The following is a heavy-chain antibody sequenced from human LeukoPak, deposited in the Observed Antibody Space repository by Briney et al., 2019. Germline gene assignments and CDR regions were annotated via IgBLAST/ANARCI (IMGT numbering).Heavy chain of an antibody. Sequence: SETLSLTCTVSGGSINTYFWSWVRQPPGKGLEWIGYVHHSGTTNYNPSPKSRVTMSVDTSKNQFSLKLSSVTAADTAVYYCARRAAAQPRWGQGTLVTVSS. CDR1: GGSINTYF. CDR2: VHHSGTT. D-gene: IGHD6-13*01. V-gene: IGHV4-59*12. CDR3: ARRAAAQPR. J-gene: IGHJ4*02.